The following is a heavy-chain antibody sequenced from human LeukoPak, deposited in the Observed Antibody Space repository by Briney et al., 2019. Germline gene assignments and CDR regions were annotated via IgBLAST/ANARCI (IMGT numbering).Heavy chain of an antibody. CDR1: AFTFNNYG. D-gene: IGHD3-3*01. Sequence: PGGSLRLSCAMSAFTFNNYGMYWVRQAPGKGLEFVSAISERDGATSYAESVKGRFSISRDSSKNTVFLQMNNLRAEDTATYYCAKRGEWQLTKASLDSWGQGTLVNVSS. V-gene: IGHV3-23*01. J-gene: IGHJ4*02. CDR3: AKRGEWQLTKASLDS. CDR2: ISERDGAT.